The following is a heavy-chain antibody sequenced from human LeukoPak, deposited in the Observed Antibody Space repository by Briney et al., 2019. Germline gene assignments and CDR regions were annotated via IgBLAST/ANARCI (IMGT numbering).Heavy chain of an antibody. D-gene: IGHD6-13*01. CDR2: IYTSGST. CDR1: GGSISSYY. J-gene: IGHJ3*02. CDR3: ARYGSSSSSSSRSTTLAIDAFDI. V-gene: IGHV4-4*08. Sequence: SETLSLTCTVSGGSISSYYWSWIRQPPGKGLEWIGRIYTSGSTNYNPSLKSRVTISVDTSKNQFSLKLSSVTAADTAVYYCARYGSSSSSSSRSTTLAIDAFDIWGQGTMVTVSS.